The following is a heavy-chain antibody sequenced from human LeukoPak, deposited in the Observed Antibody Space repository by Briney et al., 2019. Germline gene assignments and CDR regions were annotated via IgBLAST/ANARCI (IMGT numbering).Heavy chain of an antibody. J-gene: IGHJ4*02. CDR3: ARDSPYYYGSGSLN. CDR1: GGSFSGYY. D-gene: IGHD3-10*01. CDR2: INHSGST. V-gene: IGHV4-34*01. Sequence: SETLSLTCAVYGGSFSGYYWSWIRQPPGKGLEWIGEINHSGSTNYNPSLKSRVTISVDTSKNQFSLKLSSVTAADTAVYYCARDSPYYYGSGSLNWGQGTLVTVSP.